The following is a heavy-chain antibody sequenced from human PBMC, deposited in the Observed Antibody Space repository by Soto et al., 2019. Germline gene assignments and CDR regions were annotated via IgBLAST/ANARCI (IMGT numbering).Heavy chain of an antibody. V-gene: IGHV3-33*01. CDR1: GFTFSRYG. J-gene: IGHJ4*02. Sequence: QVQLVESGGGVVQPGRSLRLSCAASGFTFSRYGMHWVRQAPGKGLEWVAVIWYDGSNKYYADCVKGRFTISRDNSKNTLYLQMNSLRAEDTAVYYCAGTERYSSGWYHYWGQGTLVTVSS. CDR3: AGTERYSSGWYHY. CDR2: IWYDGSNK. D-gene: IGHD6-19*01.